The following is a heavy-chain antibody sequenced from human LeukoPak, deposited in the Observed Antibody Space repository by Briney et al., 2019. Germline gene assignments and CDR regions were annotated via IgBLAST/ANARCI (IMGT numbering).Heavy chain of an antibody. CDR3: ARPARPYYYYYYMDV. D-gene: IGHD6-6*01. Sequence: GGSLRLSCAASGFTFSSYAMHWVRHAPGQGLEWVAVISYDGSNKYYADSVKGRFTIARDNSKNTLYLQMNSLRAEDTAVSYCARPARPYYYYYYMDVWGKGTTVTVSS. V-gene: IGHV3-30*04. J-gene: IGHJ6*03. CDR1: GFTFSSYA. CDR2: ISYDGSNK.